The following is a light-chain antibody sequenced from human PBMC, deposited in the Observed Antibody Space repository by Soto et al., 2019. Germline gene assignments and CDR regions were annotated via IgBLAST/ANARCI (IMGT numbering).Light chain of an antibody. CDR1: QSVSSY. CDR3: QKRSNWPLT. Sequence: EIVLTQSPAILSLSPGERATLSCRASQSVSSYLAWYQQKPGQAPRLLIYDASNRATGIPARFSGSGSGTDFTLTISSLEPEDFAFYYCQKRSNWPLTFGGGTKV. J-gene: IGKJ4*01. V-gene: IGKV3-11*01. CDR2: DAS.